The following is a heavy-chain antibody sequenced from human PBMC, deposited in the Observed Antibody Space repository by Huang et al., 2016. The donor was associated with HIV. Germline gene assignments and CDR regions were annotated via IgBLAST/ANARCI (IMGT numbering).Heavy chain of an antibody. J-gene: IGHJ5*02. D-gene: IGHD3-10*01. V-gene: IGHV3-21*01. CDR1: GFSFDFFA. CDR3: VRENYGSGSTLHWFDP. Sequence: DVQLVESGGGLVKPGGSLRLSCAASGFSFDFFAMHWVRQAPGKGLEWVASITASSSFKDYDVSLTGRFTVSRDNAKNSLYLQMNSLRPEDTAVYYCVRENYGSGSTLHWFDPWGQGTLVTVSS. CDR2: ITASSSFK.